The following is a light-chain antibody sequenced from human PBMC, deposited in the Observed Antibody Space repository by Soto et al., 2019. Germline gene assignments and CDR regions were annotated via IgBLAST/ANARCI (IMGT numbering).Light chain of an antibody. CDR1: QDISNY. J-gene: IGKJ1*01. V-gene: IGKV1-33*01. CDR2: DAS. CDR3: QQYNSYSWT. Sequence: DIQMTQSPSSLSASVGDRVAMTCQASQDISNYLNWYQQKPGKAPKLLIYDASNLETGVPSRFSGRGSGTEFTLTISSLQPDDFATYYCQQYNSYSWTFGQGTKVDIK.